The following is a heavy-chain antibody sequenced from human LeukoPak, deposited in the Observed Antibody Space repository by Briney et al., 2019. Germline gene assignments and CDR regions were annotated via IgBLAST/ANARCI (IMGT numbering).Heavy chain of an antibody. CDR1: NYSISSGYY. Sequence: SETLSLTYTVSNYSISSGYYWGWIRQPPGKGLEWIGSIDHSGSTNYNPSLKSRVTISVDTSKNQFSLKLSSVTAADTAVYYCARAPLGYSGYWGQGTLVTVSS. V-gene: IGHV4-38-2*02. J-gene: IGHJ4*02. CDR2: IDHSGST. CDR3: ARAPLGYSGY.